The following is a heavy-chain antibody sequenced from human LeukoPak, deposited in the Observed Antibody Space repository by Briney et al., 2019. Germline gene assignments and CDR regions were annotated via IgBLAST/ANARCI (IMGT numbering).Heavy chain of an antibody. CDR2: ISSSGSTI. CDR1: GFTFSSYA. V-gene: IGHV3-48*04. CDR3: AREGGYNTLDY. J-gene: IGHJ4*02. D-gene: IGHD5-24*01. Sequence: GGSLRLSCAASGFTFSSYAMSWVRQAPGKGLEWVSYISSSGSTIYYADSVKGRFTISRDNAKNSLYLQMNSLRAEDTAVYYCAREGGYNTLDYWGQGTLVTVSS.